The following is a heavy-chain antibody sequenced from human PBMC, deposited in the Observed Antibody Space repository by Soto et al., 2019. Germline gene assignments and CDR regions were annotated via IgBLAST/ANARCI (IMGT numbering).Heavy chain of an antibody. V-gene: IGHV3-74*01. CDR2: INSDGSSA. Sequence: EVQLVESGGGLDQPGGSLRLSCAASGFTLSYYWMHWVRQAPGKRLVWDSRINSDGSSATYADSVKGRFTISRDNAKNTLYLQMNSLRVEDTAVYYCTRDPGTGYYDSSGYYYDWGQGTLVTVSS. D-gene: IGHD3-22*01. CDR1: GFTLSYYW. J-gene: IGHJ4*02. CDR3: TRDPGTGYYDSSGYYYD.